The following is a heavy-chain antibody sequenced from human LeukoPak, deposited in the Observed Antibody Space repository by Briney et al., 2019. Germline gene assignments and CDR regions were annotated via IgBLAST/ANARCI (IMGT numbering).Heavy chain of an antibody. D-gene: IGHD2-15*01. CDR2: ISSSSSYI. CDR1: GFTFSSYS. V-gene: IGHV3-21*01. Sequence: GGSLTLSCAASGFTFSSYSMNWVRQAPGKGLEWVSSISSSSSYIYYADSVKGRFTISRDNAKNSLYLQMNSLRAEDTAVYYCAGYCSGGSCPFDYWGQGTLVTVSS. J-gene: IGHJ4*02. CDR3: AGYCSGGSCPFDY.